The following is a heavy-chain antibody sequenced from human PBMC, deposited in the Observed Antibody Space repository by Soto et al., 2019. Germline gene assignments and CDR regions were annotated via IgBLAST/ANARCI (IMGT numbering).Heavy chain of an antibody. CDR2: INQDGSEK. CDR3: ARGGLHISRPCHX. D-gene: IGHD2-21*01. V-gene: IGHV3-7*01. CDR1: GFTFSSYW. J-gene: IGHJ4*02. Sequence: GGSLRLSCAASGFTFSSYWMSWVRQAPGKGLEWVSNINQDGSEKYYVYSVKVRFTISIDNSNNSLNLQMNSLIAEDTAVYYCARGGLHISRPCHXWGQAALVAASX.